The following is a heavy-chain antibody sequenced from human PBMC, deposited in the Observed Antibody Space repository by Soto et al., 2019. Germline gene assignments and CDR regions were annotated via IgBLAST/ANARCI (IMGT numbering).Heavy chain of an antibody. D-gene: IGHD5-12*01. V-gene: IGHV4-59*01. Sequence: QVQLQESGPGLVKPSETLSLTCTVSGGSISSYYWSWIRQPPGKGLEWIGYIYYSGSTNYNPSLKSRVTISVDTSKNQFSLKLSSVTAADTAVYYCARVALRFGYGMDVWGQGTTVTVSS. CDR1: GGSISSYY. CDR2: IYYSGST. J-gene: IGHJ6*02. CDR3: ARVALRFGYGMDV.